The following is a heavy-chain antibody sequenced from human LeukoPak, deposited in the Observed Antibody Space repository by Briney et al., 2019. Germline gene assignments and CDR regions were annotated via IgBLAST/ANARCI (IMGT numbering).Heavy chain of an antibody. V-gene: IGHV3-13*01. CDR2: VGIAADT. CDR1: GFTFSDHA. Sequence: GGSLRLSRAASGFTFSDHAMHWVRQAPGKGLEWVSAVGIAADTFYPGSVKGRFTISRENAKNSLYLQMNSLRVEDTAVYYCVRQKKSHGNFDYWGQGTLVTVSS. D-gene: IGHD1-26*01. CDR3: VRQKKSHGNFDY. J-gene: IGHJ4*02.